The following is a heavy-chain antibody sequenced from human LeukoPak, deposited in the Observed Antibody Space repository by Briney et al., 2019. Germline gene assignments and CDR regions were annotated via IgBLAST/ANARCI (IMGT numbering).Heavy chain of an antibody. CDR2: ISYDGSNK. D-gene: IGHD3-22*01. V-gene: IGHV3-30*03. Sequence: GGSLTLSCAPSGFTFSSYGMHWVRHAPGKGLEWVAVISYDGSNKYYADSVKGRFTISRDNAKDSLYLQMNSLRAEDTAVYYCARDTNHYDRKIYYDVLDIWGRGTMVTVSS. CDR3: ARDTNHYDRKIYYDVLDI. CDR1: GFTFSSYG. J-gene: IGHJ3*02.